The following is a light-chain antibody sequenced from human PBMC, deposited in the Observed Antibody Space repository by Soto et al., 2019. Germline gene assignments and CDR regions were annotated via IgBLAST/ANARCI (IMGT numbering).Light chain of an antibody. V-gene: IGLV4-69*01. J-gene: IGLJ2*01. Sequence: QSVLTQSPSASASLGASVKLTCTLSSGHSRYAIAWHQQQPEKGPRYLMKVNTDGSHILGDGIPDRFSGSSSGAERYLTISSLQSEDEADYYCQTWGTGILVVFGGGTKLTVL. CDR1: SGHSRYA. CDR2: VNTDGSH. CDR3: QTWGTGILVV.